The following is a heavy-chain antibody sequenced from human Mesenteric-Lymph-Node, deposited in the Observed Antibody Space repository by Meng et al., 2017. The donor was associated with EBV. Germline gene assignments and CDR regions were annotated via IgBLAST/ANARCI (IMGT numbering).Heavy chain of an antibody. V-gene: IGHV4-4*02. Sequence: QVQVQESGPGLVNPSGTLSPTCAVSGGSISSSNWWSWVRQPPGKGLEWIGEIYHSGITNYNPSLSSRVTMSVDKSKNQFSLNLISLTAADTAVYYCASAQCSGGGCPGGSWGQGTLVTAPQ. CDR1: GGSISSSNW. CDR2: IYHSGIT. D-gene: IGHD2-15*01. J-gene: IGHJ5*02. CDR3: ASAQCSGGGCPGGS.